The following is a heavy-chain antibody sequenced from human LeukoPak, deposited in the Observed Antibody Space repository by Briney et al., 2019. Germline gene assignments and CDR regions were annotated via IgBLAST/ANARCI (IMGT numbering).Heavy chain of an antibody. V-gene: IGHV3-23*01. CDR3: AKYSVTTGYYYYYYIDF. J-gene: IGHJ6*03. CDR1: GFTFSSYA. CDR2: ITGSGGST. Sequence: GGSLRLSCAASGFTFSSYAVSWVRQAPGKGLEWVSVITGSGGSTYYADSVKGRFTISRDNSKNTLYLQMNSLRAEDTAIYYCAKYSVTTGYYYYYYIDFWGKGTTVTVAS. D-gene: IGHD4-17*01.